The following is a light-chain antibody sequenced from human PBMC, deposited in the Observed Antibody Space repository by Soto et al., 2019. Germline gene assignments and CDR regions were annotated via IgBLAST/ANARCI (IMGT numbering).Light chain of an antibody. J-gene: IGKJ1*01. V-gene: IGKV3-20*01. CDR1: QSVSSTF. Sequence: EIVLTQSPGSLSLSPGERATLSCRASQSVSSTFFAWYQQRPGQAPRLLMYGASSRATGIPERFSGSGSGTDYTLTISSLQPEDSATYYCQRSYTMPVTFGQGTKVEIK. CDR3: QRSYTMPVT. CDR2: GAS.